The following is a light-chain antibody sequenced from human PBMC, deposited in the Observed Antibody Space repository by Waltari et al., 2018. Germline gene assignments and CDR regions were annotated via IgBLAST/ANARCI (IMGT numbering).Light chain of an antibody. V-gene: IGLV3-21*02. J-gene: IGLJ2*01. CDR2: ADR. Sequence: SYVLTQPPSVSVAPEQTASITCGGNNIGSRSVHWYQQKPGQAPVLVVYADRDRPAGFPERFSGSNSGNTATLTISRVEAGDEADYYCQVWDSSSDLEIFGGGTKLTVL. CDR1: NIGSRS. CDR3: QVWDSSSDLEI.